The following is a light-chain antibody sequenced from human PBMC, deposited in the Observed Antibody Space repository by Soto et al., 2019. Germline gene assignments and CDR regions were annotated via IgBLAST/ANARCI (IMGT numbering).Light chain of an antibody. V-gene: IGKV1-39*01. CDR1: QTINNF. Sequence: DIQMTQSPSSLSASVGDSVTITCRASQTINNFLNWNQQKPGKAPKVLIYAASSLQSGVPSRFSGSGSGTDFTLTISSLQPEDFATYYCQQSYSTPTFGGGTKVDIK. J-gene: IGKJ4*01. CDR2: AAS. CDR3: QQSYSTPT.